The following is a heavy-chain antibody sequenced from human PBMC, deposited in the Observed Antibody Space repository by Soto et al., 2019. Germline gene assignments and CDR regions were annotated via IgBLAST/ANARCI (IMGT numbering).Heavy chain of an antibody. D-gene: IGHD2-15*01. CDR1: GFTFRSYG. J-gene: IGHJ6*02. CDR3: AKDPNDIVVVVAATTYGMDV. V-gene: IGHV3-30*18. Sequence: RRLSCAASGFTFRSYGMHWVRQAPGKGLEWVAVISYDGSNKYYADPVKGRFTISRDNSKNTLYLQMNSLRAEDTAVYYCAKDPNDIVVVVAATTYGMDVWGQGTTVTVSS. CDR2: ISYDGSNK.